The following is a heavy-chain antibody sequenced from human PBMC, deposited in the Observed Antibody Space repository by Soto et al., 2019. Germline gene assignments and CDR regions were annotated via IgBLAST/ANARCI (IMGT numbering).Heavy chain of an antibody. CDR2: LYYSGST. V-gene: IGHV4-39*02. D-gene: IGHD6-19*01. CDR3: ARDVPGPGIAMAVDY. J-gene: IGHJ4*02. Sequence: SETLSLTCTVSGGSISSSSYYWGWIRQPPGKGLEWIGSLYYSGSTYYNPSLKSRVTISVDTSKNQFSLKLSSVTAADTAVYYCARDVPGPGIAMAVDYWGQGTLVTVSS. CDR1: GGSISSSSYY.